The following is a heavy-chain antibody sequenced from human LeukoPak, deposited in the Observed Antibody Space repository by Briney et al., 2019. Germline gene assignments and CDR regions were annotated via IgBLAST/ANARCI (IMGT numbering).Heavy chain of an antibody. CDR3: AREGRGYSYGDSDFFDY. J-gene: IGHJ4*02. CDR2: IYYSGST. D-gene: IGHD5-18*01. CDR1: GGSISSSSYY. Sequence: SETLSLTCTVSGGSISSSSYYWGWIRQPPGKGLEWIGSIYYSGSTYYNPSLKSRVTISVDTSKNQFSLKLSSVTAADTAVYYCAREGRGYSYGDSDFFDYWGQGTLVTVSS. V-gene: IGHV4-39*02.